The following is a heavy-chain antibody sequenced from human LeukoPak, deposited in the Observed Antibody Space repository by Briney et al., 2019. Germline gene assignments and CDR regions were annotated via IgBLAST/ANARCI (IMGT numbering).Heavy chain of an antibody. CDR1: GDSISSGGHY. J-gene: IGHJ4*02. V-gene: IGHV4-31*03. CDR3: AGSGLGIVY. D-gene: IGHD3-22*01. CDR2: IYYSGST. Sequence: SETLSLTCTVSGDSISSGGHYWSWIRQHPGKGLEWIGYIYYSGSTYYNPSLKSRVTISVDTSKNQFSLKLSSVTAADTAVYYCAGSGLGIVYWGQGTLVTVSS.